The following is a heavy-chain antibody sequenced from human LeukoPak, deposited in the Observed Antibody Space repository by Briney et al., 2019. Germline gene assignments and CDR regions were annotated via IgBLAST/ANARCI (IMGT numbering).Heavy chain of an antibody. CDR3: ARAVGPFDY. V-gene: IGHV3-30-3*01. CDR1: GFTFSSYA. J-gene: IGHJ4*02. Sequence: PGRSLRLSCAASGFTFSSYAMHWVRQAPGKGLEWVAVISYDGSNKYYADSVKGRFTISRDNSKNTLYLQMNSLRADDTAVYYCARAVGPFDYWGQGTLVTVSS. D-gene: IGHD3-16*01. CDR2: ISYDGSNK.